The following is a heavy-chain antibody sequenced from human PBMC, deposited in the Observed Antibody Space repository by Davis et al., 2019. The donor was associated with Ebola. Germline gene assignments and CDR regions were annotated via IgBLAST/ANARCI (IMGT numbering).Heavy chain of an antibody. CDR2: IYPGDSDT. V-gene: IGHV5-51*01. CDR1: GYSFVDYW. Sequence: KVSCKGSGYSFVDYWIGWVRQMPGQRPEWMGIIYPGDSDTRYSPSFQGQVTISADKSISTAYLQWSSLKASDTAMYYCARHRSLSYYDSSGYPYWGQGTLVTVSS. CDR3: ARHRSLSYYDSSGYPY. J-gene: IGHJ4*02. D-gene: IGHD3-22*01.